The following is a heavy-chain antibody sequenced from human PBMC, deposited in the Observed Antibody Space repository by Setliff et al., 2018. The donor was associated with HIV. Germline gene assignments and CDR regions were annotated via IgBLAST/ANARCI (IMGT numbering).Heavy chain of an antibody. J-gene: IGHJ3*02. CDR3: VHSGGRYYDTSGYPIDAFNI. CDR1: GFSLSITGVS. Sequence: SGPTLVNPTQTLTLTCTFSGFSLSITGVSVGWIRQPPGEALEWLALIYWDDDKLYGPSLRSRLTVTKDTSKNQVVLTMTNMDPVDTGTYYCVHSGGRYYDTSGYPIDAFNIWGQGTMVT. V-gene: IGHV2-5*05. CDR2: IYWDDDK. D-gene: IGHD3-22*01.